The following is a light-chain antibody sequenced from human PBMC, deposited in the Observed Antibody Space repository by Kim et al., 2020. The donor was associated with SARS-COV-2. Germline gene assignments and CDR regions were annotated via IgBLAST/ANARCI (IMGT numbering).Light chain of an antibody. CDR1: QSLLHGNGYYY. Sequence: EIVMTQFPLFLSVSPGEPASISCRSSQSLLHGNGYYYLDWYVQKPGQSPQLLIHVASNRASGVPDRFSGSGSGTHFTLKISSVEAEDVGIYYCTQVLQTPVTFGGGTKLEI. V-gene: IGKV2-28*01. J-gene: IGKJ4*01. CDR3: TQVLQTPVT. CDR2: VAS.